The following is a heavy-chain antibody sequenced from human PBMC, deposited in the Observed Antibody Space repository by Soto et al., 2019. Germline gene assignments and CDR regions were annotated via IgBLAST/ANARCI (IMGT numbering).Heavy chain of an antibody. V-gene: IGHV3-11*06. CDR2: ISPKSTYR. J-gene: IGHJ4*02. CDR3: ARGGGGGLFEH. CDR1: GFPFSDYY. D-gene: IGHD2-21*01. Sequence: GGSLRLSCATSGFPFSDYYMSWIRQAPGKGLEWLSHISPKSTYRNYADSVEGRFTISRGNTKSSLFLQMNSLGVEDTAVYYCARGGGGGLFEHWGQGVLVTVSS.